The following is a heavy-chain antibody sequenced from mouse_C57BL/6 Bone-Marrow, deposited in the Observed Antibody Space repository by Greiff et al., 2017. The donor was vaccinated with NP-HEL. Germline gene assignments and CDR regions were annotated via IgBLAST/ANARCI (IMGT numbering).Heavy chain of an antibody. CDR2: ISYDGSN. V-gene: IGHV3-6*01. CDR1: GYSITSGYY. D-gene: IGHD2-4*01. CDR3: ARGWGLRLPFAY. Sequence: EVQLQQSGPGLVKPSQSLSLTCSVTGYSITSGYYWNWIRQFPGNKLEWMGYISYDGSNNYNPSLKNRISITRDTSKNQFFLKLNSVTTEDTATYYCARGWGLRLPFAYWGQGTLVTVSA. J-gene: IGHJ3*01.